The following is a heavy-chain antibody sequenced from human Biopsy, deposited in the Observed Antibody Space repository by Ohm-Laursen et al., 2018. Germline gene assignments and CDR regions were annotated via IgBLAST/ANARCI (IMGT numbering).Heavy chain of an antibody. CDR2: VYDSGKS. J-gene: IGHJ5*02. CDR3: ARDRFDLLTPNWFDP. CDR1: GFSISSGYY. V-gene: IGHV4-38-2*02. Sequence: PSETLSLTWIVSGFSISSGYYWGWIRYPPGKGLEWIGSVYDSGKSYYNPSLKSRVTISVDVSKNQFPLKRSSATAADTAVYYCARDRFDLLTPNWFDPWGQGTLVTVSS. D-gene: IGHD3-9*01.